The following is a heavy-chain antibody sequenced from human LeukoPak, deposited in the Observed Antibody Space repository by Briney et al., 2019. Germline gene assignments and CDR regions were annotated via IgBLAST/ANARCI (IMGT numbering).Heavy chain of an antibody. CDR1: GGSVSSGSYY. CDR2: IYYSGST. Sequence: SETLSLTCTVSGGSVSSGSYYWSWIRQPPGKGLEWIGYIYYSGSTNYNPSLKSRVTISVDKSKNQFSLKPSSVTAADTAVYYCARASITMVRGFDYWGQGTLVTVSS. D-gene: IGHD3-10*01. J-gene: IGHJ4*02. V-gene: IGHV4-61*01. CDR3: ARASITMVRGFDY.